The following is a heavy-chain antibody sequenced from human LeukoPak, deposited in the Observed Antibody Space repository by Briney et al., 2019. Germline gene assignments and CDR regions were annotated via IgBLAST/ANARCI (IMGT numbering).Heavy chain of an antibody. Sequence: GESLKISCKGSGYRFTNYWIGWVRQMPGKGLEWMGIIHPCDSGTRYSPSFQGQVTMSVDESITTAYLQWSSLRASDSAIYYCARGGSYRYGSSDYWGQGTLVTVSS. CDR1: GYRFTNYW. J-gene: IGHJ4*02. V-gene: IGHV5-51*01. CDR3: ARGGSYRYGSSDY. D-gene: IGHD5-18*01. CDR2: IHPCDSGT.